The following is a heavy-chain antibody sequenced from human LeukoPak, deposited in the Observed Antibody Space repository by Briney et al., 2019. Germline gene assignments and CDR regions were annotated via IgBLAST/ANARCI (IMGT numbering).Heavy chain of an antibody. CDR3: ASGLYYYDSSGYYFDY. CDR2: IYYSGST. Sequence: SQTLSLTCTVSGGSISSGGYYWSWIRQHPGKGLEWIGYIYYSGSTYYNPSLKSRVTISVDTSKNQFSLKPSSVTAADTAVYYCASGLYYYDSSGYYFDYWGQGTLVTVSS. V-gene: IGHV4-31*03. CDR1: GGSISSGGYY. J-gene: IGHJ4*02. D-gene: IGHD3-22*01.